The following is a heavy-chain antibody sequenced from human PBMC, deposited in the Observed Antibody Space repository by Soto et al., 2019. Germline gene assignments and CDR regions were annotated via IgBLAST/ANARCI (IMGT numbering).Heavy chain of an antibody. CDR3: ARDHGVLSTPPDV. Sequence: SVKVACKASGGTFSSYVISWVRQAPGQGLEWMGGVIPIFGTANYAQKFQGRVTITADESTSTAYMELSSLRSEDTAVYYCARDHGVLSTPPDVWGQGTTVTVSS. V-gene: IGHV1-69*13. J-gene: IGHJ6*02. D-gene: IGHD4-17*01. CDR2: VIPIFGTA. CDR1: GGTFSSYV.